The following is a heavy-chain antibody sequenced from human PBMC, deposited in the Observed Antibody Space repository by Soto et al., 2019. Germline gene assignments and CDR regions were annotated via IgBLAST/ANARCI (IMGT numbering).Heavy chain of an antibody. CDR3: AREWAYGGNSGAFDI. V-gene: IGHV4-31*03. Sequence: QVQLQESGPGLVKPSQTLSLTCTVSGGSISSGGYYWSWIRQHPGKGLEWIGYIYYSGSTYYNPSLKSRVTISVDTSKNQFSLKLSSVTAADTAVYSCAREWAYGGNSGAFDIWGQGTMVTVSS. CDR2: IYYSGST. D-gene: IGHD4-17*01. CDR1: GGSISSGGYY. J-gene: IGHJ3*02.